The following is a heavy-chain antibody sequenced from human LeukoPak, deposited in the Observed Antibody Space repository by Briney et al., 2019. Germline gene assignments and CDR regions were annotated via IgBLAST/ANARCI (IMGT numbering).Heavy chain of an antibody. Sequence: GGSLRLSCAASGFTFSSYAMHWVRQAPGKGLEWVAVISYDGSNKYYADSVKGRFTISRDNSKNTLYLQMNSLRAEDTAVYYCAKDLDVWGSYRPPDDYWGQGTLVTVSS. J-gene: IGHJ4*02. D-gene: IGHD3-16*02. CDR1: GFTFSSYA. CDR3: AKDLDVWGSYRPPDDY. V-gene: IGHV3-30-3*01. CDR2: ISYDGSNK.